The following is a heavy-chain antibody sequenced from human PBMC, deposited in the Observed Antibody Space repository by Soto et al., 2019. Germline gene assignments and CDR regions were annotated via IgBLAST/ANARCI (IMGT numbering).Heavy chain of an antibody. J-gene: IGHJ5*02. CDR1: GGSISSYY. Sequence: SETLSLTCTVSGGSISSYYWSWIRQPPGKGLEWIGYIYYSGSTNYNPSLKSRVTISVDTSKNQFSLKLSSVTAADTAVYYCARFGYCSGGSCYSPWFDPWGQGTLVTVS. D-gene: IGHD2-15*01. CDR2: IYYSGST. CDR3: ARFGYCSGGSCYSPWFDP. V-gene: IGHV4-59*01.